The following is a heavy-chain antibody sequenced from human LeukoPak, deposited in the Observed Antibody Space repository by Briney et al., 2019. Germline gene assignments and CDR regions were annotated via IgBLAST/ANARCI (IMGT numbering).Heavy chain of an antibody. Sequence: SETLSLTCAVSGYSISSGYYWGWIRQPPGKGLEWIGSIYHSGSTYYNPSLKSRVTISVDTSKNQFSLKLSSVTAADTAVYYCARQGTSYNDYGDYVNYFDYWGQGTLVTVSS. J-gene: IGHJ4*02. D-gene: IGHD4-17*01. CDR2: IYHSGST. V-gene: IGHV4-38-2*01. CDR1: GYSISSGYY. CDR3: ARQGTSYNDYGDYVNYFDY.